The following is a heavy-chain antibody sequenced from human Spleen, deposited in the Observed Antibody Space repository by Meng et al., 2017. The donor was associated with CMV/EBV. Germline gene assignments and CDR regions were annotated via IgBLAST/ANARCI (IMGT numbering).Heavy chain of an antibody. CDR2: IIPLFGIA. D-gene: IGHD3-3*01. V-gene: IGHV1-69*05. CDR3: ARDTIFGVVIDHYGMDV. Sequence: SVKVSCKASGGTFSSFSFSWMRQAPGQGLEWVGGIIPLFGIANYAQKFQGRVTITTDESTSTAYMSLSSLRSEDTAVYYCARDTIFGVVIDHYGMDVWGQGTTVTVSS. CDR1: GGTFSSFS. J-gene: IGHJ6*02.